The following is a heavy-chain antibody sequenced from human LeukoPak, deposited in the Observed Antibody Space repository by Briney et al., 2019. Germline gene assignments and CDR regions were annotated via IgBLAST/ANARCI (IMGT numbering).Heavy chain of an antibody. V-gene: IGHV4-34*01. CDR1: GGSFSGYY. Sequence: SETLSLTCAVYGGSFSGYYWSWIRQPPGKGLEWIGEINHSGSTNYNPSLKSRVTISVDTSKNQFSLKLSSVTAADTAVYYCALYCSSTSCYGLNDAFDIWGQGTMVTVSS. CDR2: INHSGST. CDR3: ALYCSSTSCYGLNDAFDI. D-gene: IGHD2-2*01. J-gene: IGHJ3*02.